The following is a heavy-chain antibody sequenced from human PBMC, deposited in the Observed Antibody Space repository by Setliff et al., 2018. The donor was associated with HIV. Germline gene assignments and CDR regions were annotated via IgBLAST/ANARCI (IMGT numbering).Heavy chain of an antibody. CDR3: ARVGYYDSSFDY. D-gene: IGHD3-22*01. CDR1: GGAISSGSYY. Sequence: SETLSLTCTVPGGAISSGSYYWSWIRQPPGKGLEWTGEINHSGSTKYNPSLKSRVTISIDTSKNQFSLKLSSVTAADTAVYYCARVGYYDSSFDYWGQGTLVTVSS. V-gene: IGHV4-39*07. CDR2: INHSGST. J-gene: IGHJ4*02.